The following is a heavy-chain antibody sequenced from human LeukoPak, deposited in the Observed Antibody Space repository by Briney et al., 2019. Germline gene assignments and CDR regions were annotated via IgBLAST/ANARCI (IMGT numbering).Heavy chain of an antibody. V-gene: IGHV4-39*07. D-gene: IGHD3-16*01. J-gene: IGHJ3*02. Sequence: SETLSLTCTVSGGSLSSGGYYWSWIRQPPGKGLEWIGSIYYSGSTYYNPSLKSRVTISVDTSKNQFSLRLSSVSAADTTVYYCARDRGVLGAFDIWGQGTMVTVSS. CDR1: GGSLSSGGYY. CDR2: IYYSGST. CDR3: ARDRGVLGAFDI.